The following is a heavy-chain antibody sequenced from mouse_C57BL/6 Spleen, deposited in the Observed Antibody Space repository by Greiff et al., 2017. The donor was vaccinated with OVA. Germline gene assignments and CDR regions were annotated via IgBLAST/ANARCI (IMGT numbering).Heavy chain of an antibody. V-gene: IGHV1-85*01. D-gene: IGHD1-1*01. Sequence: VKLMESGPELVKPGASVKLSCKASGYTFTSYDINWVKQRPGQGLEWIGWIYPRDGSTKYNEKFKGKATLTVDPSSSTAYMELHRLTSEDSAVYFGAREGGIYYYGSSYFDVWGTGTTVTVSS. CDR1: GYTFTSYD. CDR2: IYPRDGST. J-gene: IGHJ1*03. CDR3: AREGGIYYYGSSYFDV.